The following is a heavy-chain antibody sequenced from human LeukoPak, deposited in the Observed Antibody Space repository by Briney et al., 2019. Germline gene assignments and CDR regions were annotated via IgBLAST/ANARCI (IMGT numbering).Heavy chain of an antibody. CDR2: TYYRSKWYN. V-gene: IGHV6-1*01. D-gene: IGHD3-22*01. CDR1: GDSVSSNSAA. J-gene: IGHJ4*02. Sequence: SQTLSLTCAISGDSVSSNSAAWNCIRQSQSRDLEWLGRTYYRSKWYNDYAVSVKSRITLNPDTSKNQFSLQLNSVTPEDTAVYYCARVGDYDSSGVYFDYWGQGTLVTVSS. CDR3: ARVGDYDSSGVYFDY.